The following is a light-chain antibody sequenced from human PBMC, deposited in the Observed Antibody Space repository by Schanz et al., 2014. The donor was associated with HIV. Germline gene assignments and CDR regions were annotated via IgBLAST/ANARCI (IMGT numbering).Light chain of an antibody. CDR2: ANM. J-gene: IGLJ2*01. Sequence: QSVLTQPPSASGTPGQRVTILCSGSSSNIGINTVNWYQHLPGTAPKLLMYANMERPSGVPDRFSGSGSGTSASLAISGLQSEDEADYYCGSWDDSLNGWVLGGGTKLTVL. V-gene: IGLV1-44*01. CDR1: SSNIGINT. CDR3: GSWDDSLNGWV.